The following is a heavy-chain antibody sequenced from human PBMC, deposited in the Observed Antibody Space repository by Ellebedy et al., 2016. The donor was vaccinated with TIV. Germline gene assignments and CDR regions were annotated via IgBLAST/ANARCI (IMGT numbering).Heavy chain of an antibody. CDR1: GGSISSGGYS. V-gene: IGHV4-30-2*01. CDR2: IYHSGST. CDR3: ARDIGIAVAVDAFDI. Sequence: LRLXXAVSGGSISSGGYSWSWIRQPPGKGLEWIGYIYHSGSTYYNPSLKSRVTISVDRSKNQFSLKLSSVTAADTAVYYCARDIGIAVAVDAFDIWGQGTMVTVSS. D-gene: IGHD6-19*01. J-gene: IGHJ3*02.